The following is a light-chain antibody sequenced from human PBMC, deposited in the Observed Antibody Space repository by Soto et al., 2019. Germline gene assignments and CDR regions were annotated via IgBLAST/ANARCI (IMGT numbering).Light chain of an antibody. CDR2: EVN. CDR1: SSDVGGYNY. Sequence: QSVLTQPPSASGSPGQSVTISCTGTSSDVGGYNYVSWYQQHPGKAPQLMIYEVNKRPSGVPDRFSGSKSGNTASLTVSGLQAEDEADYYCDSYAGSNTVVFGGGTKLTVL. CDR3: DSYAGSNTVV. V-gene: IGLV2-8*01. J-gene: IGLJ2*01.